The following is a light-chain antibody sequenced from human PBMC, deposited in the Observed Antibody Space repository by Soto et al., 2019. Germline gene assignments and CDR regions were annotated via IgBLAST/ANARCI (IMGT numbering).Light chain of an antibody. J-gene: IGLJ3*02. CDR2: GNS. CDR3: QSYDSSLSGSRV. V-gene: IGLV1-40*01. CDR1: SSNIGAGYD. Sequence: QSALTQPPSVCGAPGQRVTISCTGSSSNIGAGYDVHWYQQLPGTAPKLLIYGNSNRPSGVPDRFSGSKSGTSASLAITGLQAEDEADYYCQSYDSSLSGSRVFGGGTKLTVL.